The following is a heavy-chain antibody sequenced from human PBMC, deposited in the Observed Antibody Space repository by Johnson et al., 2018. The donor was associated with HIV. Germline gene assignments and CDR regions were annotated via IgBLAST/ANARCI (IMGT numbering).Heavy chain of an antibody. V-gene: IGHV3-30*04. CDR1: GFTLSNYA. CDR3: ARGGKRVMAAFDI. Sequence: QVQLVESGGGVVQTGRSLRLSCAVSGFTLSNYAMHWVRQAPGKGLEWVAVISYDGSNKYYADSVKGRFTISRDNSKNTLYLQMNSLRAEDTAVYYCARGGKRVMAAFDIWGQGTMGTVSS. D-gene: IGHD3-16*01. J-gene: IGHJ3*02. CDR2: ISYDGSNK.